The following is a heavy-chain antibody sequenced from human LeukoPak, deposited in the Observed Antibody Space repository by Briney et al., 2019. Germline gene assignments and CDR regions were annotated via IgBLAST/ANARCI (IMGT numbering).Heavy chain of an antibody. J-gene: IGHJ4*02. CDR3: ARTHDFWSARKGDYFDP. Sequence: GASVKVSCKASGYTFGHYYISWVRQAPGQGLEWMGWISGYNGNTNYAQKFQDRITMTADKSTTTVYMEVKSLRSDDTAVYYCARTHDFWSARKGDYFDPWGQGTQVTVSS. CDR2: ISGYNGNT. CDR1: GYTFGHYY. D-gene: IGHD3-3*01. V-gene: IGHV1-18*01.